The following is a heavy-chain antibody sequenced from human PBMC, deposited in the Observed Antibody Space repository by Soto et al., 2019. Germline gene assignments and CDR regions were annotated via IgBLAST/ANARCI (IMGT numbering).Heavy chain of an antibody. Sequence: SETLSLTCTVSGGSISSSSYYWGWIRQPPGKGLEWIGSIYYSGSTYYNPSLKSRVTISVDTSKDQFSLKLSSVTAADTAVYYCASLSIAAAGTDYYYYGMDVWGQGTTVTVSS. J-gene: IGHJ6*02. CDR3: ASLSIAAAGTDYYYYGMDV. CDR1: GGSISSSSYY. V-gene: IGHV4-39*01. CDR2: IYYSGST. D-gene: IGHD6-13*01.